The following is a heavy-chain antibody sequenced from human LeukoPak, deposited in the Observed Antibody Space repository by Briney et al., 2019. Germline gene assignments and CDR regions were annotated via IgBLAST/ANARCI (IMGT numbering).Heavy chain of an antibody. CDR3: AKGRPWGDGYNYGYYFDY. J-gene: IGHJ4*02. V-gene: IGHV1-69*10. CDR2: ISPIVVIP. D-gene: IGHD5-24*01. Sequence: SVKVSCKASGGTFTNFAISWVRQAPGQGLEWMGGISPIVVIPNYAQKFQGRITITADESTSTTYMQLSSLRFEDTAVYYCAKGRPWGDGYNYGYYFDYWGPGTLVTVSS. CDR1: GGTFTNFA.